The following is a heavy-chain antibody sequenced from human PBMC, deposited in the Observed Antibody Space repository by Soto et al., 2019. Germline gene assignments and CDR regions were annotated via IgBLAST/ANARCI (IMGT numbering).Heavy chain of an antibody. D-gene: IGHD6-13*01. CDR2: ISAYNGNT. Sequence: ASVKVSCKASGYTFTSYGISWVRQAPGQGLEWMGWISAYNGNTNHAQKLQGRVTMTTDTSTSTAYMELRSLRSDDTAVYYCARDWGLAAAGNQDFDYWGQGTLVTVSS. CDR1: GYTFTSYG. CDR3: ARDWGLAAAGNQDFDY. V-gene: IGHV1-18*01. J-gene: IGHJ4*02.